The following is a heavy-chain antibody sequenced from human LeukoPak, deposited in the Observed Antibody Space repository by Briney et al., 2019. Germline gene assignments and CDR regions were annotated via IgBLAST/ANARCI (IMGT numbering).Heavy chain of an antibody. D-gene: IGHD2-15*01. CDR2: IYPGDSDT. V-gene: IGHV5-51*01. CDR1: GYSFTSYW. J-gene: IGHJ6*02. CDR3: ARSVVAATNYYYYGMDV. Sequence: GESLQISCQGSGYSFTSYWIGWVRQMPGKGLEWMGIIYPGDSDTRYSPSFQGQVTISADKSISTAYLQWSSLKASDTAMYYCARSVVAATNYYYYGMDVWGQGTTVTVSS.